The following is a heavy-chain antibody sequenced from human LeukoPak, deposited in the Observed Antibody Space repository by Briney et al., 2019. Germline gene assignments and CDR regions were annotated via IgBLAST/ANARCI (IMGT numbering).Heavy chain of an antibody. J-gene: IGHJ4*02. D-gene: IGHD1-26*01. CDR3: AKDIPIVGAPDY. Sequence: GGSLRLSCAASGFTLRSYAMHWVRQAPGKGLEWVAVISYDGDDGSNIYYADSVKGRFTISRDNSKNTLYLQMNSLRAEDTAVYYCAKDIPIVGAPDYWGQGTLVTVSS. CDR1: GFTLRSYA. V-gene: IGHV3-30-3*01. CDR2: ISYDGDDGSNI.